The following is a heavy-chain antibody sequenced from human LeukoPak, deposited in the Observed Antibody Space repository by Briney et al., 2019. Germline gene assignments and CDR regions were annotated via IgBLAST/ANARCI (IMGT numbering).Heavy chain of an antibody. V-gene: IGHV3-21*01. CDR3: ASEGMVATFDY. J-gene: IGHJ4*02. CDR2: ISSSSSYI. D-gene: IGHD5-12*01. CDR1: GFTFSSYS. Sequence: TGGSLRLSCAASGFTFSSYSMNWVRQAPGEGLEWVSSISSSSSYIYYADSVKGRFTISRDKAKNSLYLQMNSLRAEDTAIYYCASEGMVATFDYWGQGTLVTVSS.